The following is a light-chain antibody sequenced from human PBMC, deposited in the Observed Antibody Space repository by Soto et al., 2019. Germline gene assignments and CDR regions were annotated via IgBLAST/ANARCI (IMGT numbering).Light chain of an antibody. CDR1: QDIRNY. J-gene: IGKJ3*01. CDR3: QRYHSALLT. V-gene: IGKV1-27*01. CDR2: AAS. Sequence: DIQMTQSPSSLSASVGDRVTMTCRASQDIRNYVAWYQQKPGEVPKLLIYAASTLQSGVPDRFSGGGFGTDFTLTISSLRPEDVATYCCQRYHSALLTFGPGTKVDLK.